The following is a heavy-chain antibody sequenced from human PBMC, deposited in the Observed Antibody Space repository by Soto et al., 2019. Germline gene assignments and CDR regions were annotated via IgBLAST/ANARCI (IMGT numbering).Heavy chain of an antibody. Sequence: ASVKVSCKASGYTFTSYDINWVRQATGQGLEWMGWMNPNSGNTGYAQKFQGRVTMTRNTSIGTAYMELSSLRSEDTAVYYCARAWHRVAVAGTGAFDIWGQGTMVTVSS. CDR2: MNPNSGNT. CDR1: GYTFTSYD. J-gene: IGHJ3*02. CDR3: ARAWHRVAVAGTGAFDI. D-gene: IGHD6-19*01. V-gene: IGHV1-8*01.